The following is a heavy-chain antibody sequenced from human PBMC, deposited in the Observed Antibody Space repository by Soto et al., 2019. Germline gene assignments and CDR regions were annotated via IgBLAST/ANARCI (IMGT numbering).Heavy chain of an antibody. V-gene: IGHV5-51*01. CDR2: IYLGDSDT. CDR3: ARHFRSSDSSGYYFDY. D-gene: IGHD3-22*01. Sequence: LGESLKISCKGSGYRFTDYWIGWVRQMPGKGLEWMAIIYLGDSDTIYSPSFQGQVTISADKSISTAYLQWSSLKASDAAMYYCARHFRSSDSSGYYFDYWGQGTLVTVSS. CDR1: GYRFTDYW. J-gene: IGHJ4*02.